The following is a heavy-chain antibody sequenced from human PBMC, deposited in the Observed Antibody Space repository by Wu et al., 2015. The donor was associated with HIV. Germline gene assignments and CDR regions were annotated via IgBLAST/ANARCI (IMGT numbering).Heavy chain of an antibody. CDR3: ATLIRYNLNDKADAFDF. V-gene: IGHV1-2*02. J-gene: IGHJ3*01. Sequence: QVQLVQSGAEVKKPGASVKVSCLTSGYTFTDYYLHWVRQAPGQGLEWMGWINPNTDATLYAHNFQGRVTITTDTSISTLYMELNSLKSDDTAVYYCATLIRYNLNDKADAFDFWGHGTMVTVSS. CDR2: INPNTDAT. D-gene: IGHD1-1*01. CDR1: GYTFTDYY.